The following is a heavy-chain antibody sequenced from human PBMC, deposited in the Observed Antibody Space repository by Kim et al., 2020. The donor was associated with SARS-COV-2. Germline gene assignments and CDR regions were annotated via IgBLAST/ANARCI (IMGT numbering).Heavy chain of an antibody. CDR3: ASQNSGYSYVSSAAFDI. Sequence: GESLKISCKGSGYSFTSYWIGWVRQMPGKGLEWMGIIYPGDSDTRYSPSFQGQVTISADKSISTAYLQWSSLKASDTAMYYCASQNSGYSYVSSAAFDIWGQGTMVTASS. CDR1: GYSFTSYW. CDR2: IYPGDSDT. V-gene: IGHV5-51*01. D-gene: IGHD5-18*01. J-gene: IGHJ3*02.